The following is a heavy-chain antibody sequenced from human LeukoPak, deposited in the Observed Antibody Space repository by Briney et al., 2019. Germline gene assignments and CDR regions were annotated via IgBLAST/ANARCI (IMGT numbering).Heavy chain of an antibody. J-gene: IGHJ4*02. V-gene: IGHV1-24*01. D-gene: IGHD3-10*01. Sequence: ASVKVSCKVSGYTLTELSMHWVRQAPGKGLEWMGGFDPEDGETIYAQKFQGRVTMTEDTSTDTAYMELSSLRSEDTAVYYCARDSGSGSYYPDYFDYWGQGTLVTVSS. CDR2: FDPEDGET. CDR3: ARDSGSGSYYPDYFDY. CDR1: GYTLTELS.